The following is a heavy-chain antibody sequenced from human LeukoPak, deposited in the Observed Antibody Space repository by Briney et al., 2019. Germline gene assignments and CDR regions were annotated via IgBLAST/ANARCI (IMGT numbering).Heavy chain of an antibody. V-gene: IGHV1-69*04. CDR3: AREWVPYSSGWYGLDS. D-gene: IGHD6-19*01. CDR2: IIPILGIA. Sequence: ASVKVSCKASGGTFSSYGISWVRQAPGQGLEWMGRIIPILGIAIYAQKFQGRVTITAGKSTITAYMELSSLRSEDTAVYYCAREWVPYSSGWYGLDSWGQGTLVTVSS. CDR1: GGTFSSYG. J-gene: IGHJ4*02.